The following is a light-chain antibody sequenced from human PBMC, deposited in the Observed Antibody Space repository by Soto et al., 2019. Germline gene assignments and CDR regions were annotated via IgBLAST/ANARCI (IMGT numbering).Light chain of an antibody. V-gene: IGKV3-15*01. Sequence: EIVLTQSPDTLSLSPGERSTLSCWASQSVSSSYLAWYQQKPGQAPRLLINGASTRATGIPARFSGSGSGTEFSLTISSLQSEDFAVYYCQQYSDWPPTFGQGTKVDIK. J-gene: IGKJ1*01. CDR1: QSVSSSY. CDR3: QQYSDWPPT. CDR2: GAS.